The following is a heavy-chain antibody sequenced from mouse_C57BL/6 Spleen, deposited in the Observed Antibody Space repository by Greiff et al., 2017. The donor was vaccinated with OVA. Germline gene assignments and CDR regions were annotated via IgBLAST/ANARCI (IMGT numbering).Heavy chain of an antibody. CDR1: GYTFTSYW. Sequence: VQLQQSGAELVKPGASVKLSCKASGYTFTSYWMHWVKQRPGQGLEWIGMIHPNSGSTNYNEKFKSKATLTVDKSSSTAYMQLSSLTSEDSAVYYCARLYYGSSYGDYWGQGTTLTVSS. D-gene: IGHD1-1*01. CDR2: IHPNSGST. V-gene: IGHV1-64*01. J-gene: IGHJ2*01. CDR3: ARLYYGSSYGDY.